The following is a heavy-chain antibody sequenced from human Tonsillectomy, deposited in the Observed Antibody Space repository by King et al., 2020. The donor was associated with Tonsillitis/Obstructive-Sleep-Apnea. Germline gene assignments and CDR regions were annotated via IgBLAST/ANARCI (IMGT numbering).Heavy chain of an antibody. CDR3: ARGIIGASVAFDT. CDR1: GFTFSSYW. Sequence: VQLVESGGGLVQPGGSLRLSCAASGFTFSSYWMHWVRQAPGKGLVWVSRVNSDGTNTNYADSVKGRFTISRDNAKNTLYLQVNSLRAEDTAVYYCARGIIGASVAFDTWGQGTMVTVSS. D-gene: IGHD3-16*01. V-gene: IGHV3-74*02. CDR2: VNSDGTNT. J-gene: IGHJ3*02.